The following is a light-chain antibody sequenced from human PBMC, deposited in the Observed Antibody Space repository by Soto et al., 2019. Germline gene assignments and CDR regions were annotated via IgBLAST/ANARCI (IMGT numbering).Light chain of an antibody. CDR3: TSYTSSSTLDV. J-gene: IGLJ1*01. CDR1: SSDVGGYNY. V-gene: IGLV2-14*01. Sequence: QSVLTQPACVSLSPGQSITISCTGTSSDVGGYNYVSWYQQHPGKAPKLMIYEVSNRPLGVSNRFSGSKSGNTASLTISGLQAEDEADYYCTSYTSSSTLDVFGTGTKVTVL. CDR2: EVS.